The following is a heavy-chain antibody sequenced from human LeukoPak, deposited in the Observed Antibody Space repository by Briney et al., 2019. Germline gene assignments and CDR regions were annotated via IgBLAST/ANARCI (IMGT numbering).Heavy chain of an antibody. Sequence: ASVKVSCKASGGTFSSYAISWVRQAPGQGLECMGGIIPIFGTANYAQKFQGRVTITTDESTSTAYMELSSLRSEDTAVYYCARAQTYYDFWSGYRDYYYYYYMEVWGKGTTVTVSS. J-gene: IGHJ6*03. V-gene: IGHV1-69*05. CDR1: GGTFSSYA. CDR3: ARAQTYYDFWSGYRDYYYYYYMEV. D-gene: IGHD3-3*01. CDR2: IIPIFGTA.